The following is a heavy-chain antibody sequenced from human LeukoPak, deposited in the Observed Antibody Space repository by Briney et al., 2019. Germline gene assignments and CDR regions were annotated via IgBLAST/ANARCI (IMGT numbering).Heavy chain of an antibody. Sequence: ASVKVSCKASGYTFTSYDIYWVRQATGQGLEWMGWMNPNSGNTGYAQKLQGRVTMTRNTSISTAYMELSSLKTEDTAVYYCARSTYSSGWPYYYYYGMDVWGQGTTVTVSS. D-gene: IGHD6-19*01. J-gene: IGHJ6*02. CDR3: ARSTYSSGWPYYYYYGMDV. CDR1: GYTFTSYD. CDR2: MNPNSGNT. V-gene: IGHV1-8*01.